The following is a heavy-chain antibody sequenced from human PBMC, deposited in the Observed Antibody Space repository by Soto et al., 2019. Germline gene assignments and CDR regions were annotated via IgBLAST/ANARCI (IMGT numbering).Heavy chain of an antibody. J-gene: IGHJ4*02. V-gene: IGHV3-33*01. CDR3: ARDLGGQWLRFDY. D-gene: IGHD5-12*01. CDR2: IWYDGSNK. Sequence: GGSLRLSCAASGFTFSSYGMHWVRQAPGKGLEWVAVIWYDGSNKYYADSVKGRFTISRDNSKNTLYLQMNSLRAEDTAVYYCARDLGGQWLRFDYWGQGTLVTVSS. CDR1: GFTFSSYG.